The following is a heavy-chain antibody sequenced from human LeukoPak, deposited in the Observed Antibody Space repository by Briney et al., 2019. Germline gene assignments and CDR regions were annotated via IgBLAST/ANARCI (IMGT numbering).Heavy chain of an antibody. V-gene: IGHV3-23*01. CDR3: AGHSSSWYENWFDP. CDR1: GFTFSSHA. D-gene: IGHD6-13*01. J-gene: IGHJ5*02. Sequence: PGGSLRLSCAASGFTFSSHAMSWVRQAPGKGLEWVSAISGSGGSTYYADSVKGRFTISRDNSKNTLYLQMNSLRAEDTAVYYCAGHSSSWYENWFDPWGQGTLVTVSS. CDR2: ISGSGGST.